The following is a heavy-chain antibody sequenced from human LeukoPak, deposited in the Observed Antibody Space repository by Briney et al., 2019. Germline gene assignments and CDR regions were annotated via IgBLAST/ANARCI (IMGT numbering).Heavy chain of an antibody. Sequence: GGSLRLSCAASGFTFSRYWMNWVRQAPGKGLEWVSIITSGVGITYYADSVKGRFTISRDNSRNTLYLQMNSLRAEDTAVYYCAKGDYYDLDYWGQGTLVTVSS. V-gene: IGHV3-23*01. CDR2: ITSGVGIT. D-gene: IGHD3-22*01. CDR1: GFTFSRYW. CDR3: AKGDYYDLDY. J-gene: IGHJ4*02.